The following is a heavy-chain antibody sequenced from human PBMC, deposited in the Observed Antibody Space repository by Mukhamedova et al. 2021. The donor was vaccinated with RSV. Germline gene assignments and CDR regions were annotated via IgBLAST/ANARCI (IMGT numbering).Heavy chain of an antibody. CDR2: MNPNSGNT. Sequence: VRQATGQGLEWMGWMNPNSGNTGYAQKFQGRVTMTGNTSISTAYMELSSLRSEDTAVYYCAGRGPDYYDSSGYYYRWFDYWGQGTL. CDR3: AGRGPDYYDSSGYYYRWFDY. J-gene: IGHJ4*02. D-gene: IGHD3-22*01. V-gene: IGHV1-8*01.